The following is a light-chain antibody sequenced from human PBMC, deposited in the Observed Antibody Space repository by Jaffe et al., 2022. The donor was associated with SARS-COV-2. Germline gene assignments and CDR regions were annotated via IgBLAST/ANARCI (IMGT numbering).Light chain of an antibody. CDR3: QQAKSFPHT. CDR1: QDISSW. Sequence: DIQMTQSPSSVSASVGDRVTITCRASQDISSWLVWYQQKPGKAPKVLIYTASSLQSGVPSRFSGSGSGTDFSLTISSLQPEDSATYYCQQAKSFPHTFGGGTKVEIK. V-gene: IGKV1-12*01. CDR2: TAS. J-gene: IGKJ4*01.